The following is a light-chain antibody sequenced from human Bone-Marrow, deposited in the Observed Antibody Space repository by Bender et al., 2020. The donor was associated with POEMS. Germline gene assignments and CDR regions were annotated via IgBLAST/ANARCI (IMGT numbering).Light chain of an antibody. V-gene: IGLV2-14*03. CDR3: SSFAGNNNWL. CDR2: DVS. CDR1: SSDVGGYNY. J-gene: IGLJ3*02. Sequence: QSALTQPASVSASPRQSITISCTGTSSDVGGYNYVSWYQQHPGKAPKLIIYDVSNRPSGVSNRFSGSKSGNTASLTISGLQAEDEADYHCSSFAGNNNWLFGGGTKLTVL.